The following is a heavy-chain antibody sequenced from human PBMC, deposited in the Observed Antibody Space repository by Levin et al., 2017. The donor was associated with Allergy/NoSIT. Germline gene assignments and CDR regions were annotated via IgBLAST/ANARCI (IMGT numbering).Heavy chain of an antibody. V-gene: IGHV3-23*01. CDR1: GFSFSGHA. D-gene: IGHD6-13*01. CDR2: INKEGDIT. J-gene: IGHJ4*02. CDR3: VKDRPGYPIHY. Sequence: LSLTCAASGFSFSGHAMSWVRPAPGKGLEWVSGINKEGDITFYADSVKGRFTMSRDNSKNTLYLHMNSLRVEDTAIYYCVKDRPGYPIHYWGQGTLVTVSS.